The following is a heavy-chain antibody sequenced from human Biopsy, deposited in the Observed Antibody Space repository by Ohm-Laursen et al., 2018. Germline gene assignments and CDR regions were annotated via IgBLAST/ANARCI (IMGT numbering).Heavy chain of an antibody. Sequence: SQTLSLPCTVSSDSVPKYYSSWITQPPAKGLEWIGNIYYSVMTNHNPSLQSRVSISVDPSRNQVSLTLSSVTAADTAVYYCARDSGILNYGNFKYYHYFGMDVWGQGTKGTVSS. J-gene: IGHJ6*02. CDR2: IYYSVMT. CDR3: ARDSGILNYGNFKYYHYFGMDV. D-gene: IGHD4-11*01. V-gene: IGHV4-59*02. CDR1: SDSVPKYY.